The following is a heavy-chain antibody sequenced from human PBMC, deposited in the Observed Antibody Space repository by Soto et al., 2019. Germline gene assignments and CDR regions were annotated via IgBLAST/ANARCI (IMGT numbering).Heavy chain of an antibody. CDR1: GFTFSDYY. V-gene: IGHV3-11*06. CDR3: ARHDYSNEHWFDT. D-gene: IGHD4-4*01. J-gene: IGHJ5*02. Sequence: GGSLRLSCTASGFTFSDYYMSWIRQAPGKGLEWMSYISSDSDDSTYADSVKGRFTITRDNAKNTLYLQLHNVRPDDTALYFCARHDYSNEHWFDTWGLGTAVTVSS. CDR2: ISSDSDDS.